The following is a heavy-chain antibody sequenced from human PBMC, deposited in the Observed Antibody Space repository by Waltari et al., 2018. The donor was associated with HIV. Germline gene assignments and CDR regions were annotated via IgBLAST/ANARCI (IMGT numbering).Heavy chain of an antibody. J-gene: IGHJ3*02. CDR2: MNPKSGNT. CDR3: ARGYSYDRSGEAFDI. D-gene: IGHD3-22*01. CDR1: AYTFTNYE. Sequence: QVQLLQSGAEVKKPGASVTVSCTASAYTFTNYEANWVRQATGQGLEWMGWMNPKSGNTGYAQKFQGRVTMTRNTSISTAYMELSSLRSEDTAVYYCARGYSYDRSGEAFDIWGQGTMVTVSS. V-gene: IGHV1-8*01.